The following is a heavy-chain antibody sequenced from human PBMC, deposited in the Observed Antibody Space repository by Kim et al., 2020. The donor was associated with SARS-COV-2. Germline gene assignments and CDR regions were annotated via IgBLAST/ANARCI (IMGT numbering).Heavy chain of an antibody. V-gene: IGHV1-69*06. CDR3: ARFQLLWFGESTRYGMDV. CDR2: IIPIFGTA. J-gene: IGHJ6*02. D-gene: IGHD3-10*01. Sequence: SVKVSCKASGGTFSSYAISWVRQAPGQGLEWMGGIIPIFGTANYAQKFQGRVTITADKSTSTAYMELSSLRSEDTAVYYCARFQLLWFGESTRYGMDVWGQGTTVTVSS. CDR1: GGTFSSYA.